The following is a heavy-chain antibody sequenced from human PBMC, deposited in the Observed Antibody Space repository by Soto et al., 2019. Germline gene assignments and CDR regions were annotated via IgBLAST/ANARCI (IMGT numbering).Heavy chain of an antibody. CDR1: SGSVFSSNW. CDR3: ASHLVMAGTRGFDH. J-gene: IGHJ4*02. Sequence: QVQLQESGPGLVKPSGTLSLTCAVSSGSVFSSNWWSWVRLPPGKGLEWIGETRNSGGANYNPSLKSRVTITVDTSTNHIFLELSSVTAADTAVYYCASHLVMAGTRGFDHWGLGTLVTVSS. V-gene: IGHV4-4*02. CDR2: TRNSGGA. D-gene: IGHD6-19*01.